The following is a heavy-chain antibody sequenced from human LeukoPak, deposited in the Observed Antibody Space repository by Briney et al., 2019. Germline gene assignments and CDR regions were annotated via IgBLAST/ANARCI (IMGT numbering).Heavy chain of an antibody. V-gene: IGHV4-59*08. CDR1: GGSISSYY. Sequence: SETLSLTCTVSGGSISSYYWSWIRQPPGKGLEWIGYIYYSGSTNYNPSLKSRDTISVDTSKNQFSLKLSSVTAADTAVYYCARHEKSLGRAFDIWGQGTMVTVSS. CDR2: IYYSGST. D-gene: IGHD3-16*02. J-gene: IGHJ3*02. CDR3: ARHEKSLGRAFDI.